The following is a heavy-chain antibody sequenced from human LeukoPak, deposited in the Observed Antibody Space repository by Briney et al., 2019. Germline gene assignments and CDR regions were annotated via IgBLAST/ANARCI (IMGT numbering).Heavy chain of an antibody. CDR2: IDPSDSYT. J-gene: IGHJ4*02. CDR1: GYSFTSYW. V-gene: IGHV5-10-1*01. CDR3: ARHRYCSSTSCYSLMDY. Sequence: GESLKISCKGSGYSFTSYWISWVRQTPGKGLEWMGRIDPSDSYTNYSPSFQGHVTISADKSISTAYLQWSSLKASDTAMYYCARHRYCSSTSCYSLMDYWGQGTLVTVSS. D-gene: IGHD2-2*01.